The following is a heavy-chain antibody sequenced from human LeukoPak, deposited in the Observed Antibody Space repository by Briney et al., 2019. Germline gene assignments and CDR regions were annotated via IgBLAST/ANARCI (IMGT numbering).Heavy chain of an antibody. CDR1: GFTFSSYS. CDR3: ARDRGSSSSLAY. J-gene: IGHJ4*02. D-gene: IGHD6-6*01. Sequence: PGGSLRLSCAASGFTFSSYSMNWVRQAPGKGLEWVSSISSSSSYIYYADSVKGRFTISRDNAKNSLYLQMNSLRAEDTAAYYCARDRGSSSSLAYWGQGTLVTVSS. CDR2: ISSSSSYI. V-gene: IGHV3-21*01.